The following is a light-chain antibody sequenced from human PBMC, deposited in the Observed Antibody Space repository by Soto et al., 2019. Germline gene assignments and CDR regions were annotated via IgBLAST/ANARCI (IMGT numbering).Light chain of an antibody. CDR3: QQYGSSPLT. CDR2: GAS. CDR1: QSISSSY. Sequence: EIVLTQSPGTLSLSPGERATLSCRASQSISSSYLAWYQQKPGQAPRLLIYGASYRATGIPDRFSASGSGLDFTLTITRLEPDDSAVYYCQQYGSSPLTFGGGTKVDI. V-gene: IGKV3-20*01. J-gene: IGKJ4*01.